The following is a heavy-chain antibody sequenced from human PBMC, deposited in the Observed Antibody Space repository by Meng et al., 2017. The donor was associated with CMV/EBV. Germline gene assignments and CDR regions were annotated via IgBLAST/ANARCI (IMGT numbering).Heavy chain of an antibody. D-gene: IGHD2-2*02. CDR2: IRYDGSNK. V-gene: IGHV3-30*02. CDR1: GFTFSSYG. CDR3: AKSGYCSSTSCYIHYYYGMDV. Sequence: GESLKISCAASGFTFSSYGMHWVRQAPGKGLEWVAFIRYDGSNKYYADSVKGRFTISRDNSKNTLYLQMNSLRAEDTAVYYCAKSGYCSSTSCYIHYYYGMDVWGQGTMVTVSS. J-gene: IGHJ6*02.